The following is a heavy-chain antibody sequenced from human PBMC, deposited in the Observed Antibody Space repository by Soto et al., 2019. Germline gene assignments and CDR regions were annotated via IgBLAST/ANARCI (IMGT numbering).Heavy chain of an antibody. J-gene: IGHJ4*02. Sequence: SDTLSLTCTVSGGSVSSNSYSWGWIRQSPGKGLEWIGEIYYTGSTNYNPSLKSRVTISVDTSKNQFSLKLTSVTAADTAVYYCERQLGHSGYDWRFDYWGQGTLVNVSS. CDR2: IYYTGST. D-gene: IGHD5-12*01. CDR3: ERQLGHSGYDWRFDY. V-gene: IGHV4-39*01. CDR1: GGSVSSNSYS.